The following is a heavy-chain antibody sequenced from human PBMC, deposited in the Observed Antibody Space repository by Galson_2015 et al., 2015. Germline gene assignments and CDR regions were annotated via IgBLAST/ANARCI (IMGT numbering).Heavy chain of an antibody. D-gene: IGHD2-2*02. CDR1: GFTFSSYA. CDR2: ISYDGSNK. Sequence: CLRLSCAASGFTFSSYAMHWVRQAPGKGLEWVAVISYDGSNKYYADSVKGRFTISRDNSKNTLYLQMNSLRAEDTAVYYCARSGGPAVVVPAAIDYWGQGTLVTVSS. V-gene: IGHV3-30-3*01. CDR3: ARSGGPAVVVPAAIDY. J-gene: IGHJ4*02.